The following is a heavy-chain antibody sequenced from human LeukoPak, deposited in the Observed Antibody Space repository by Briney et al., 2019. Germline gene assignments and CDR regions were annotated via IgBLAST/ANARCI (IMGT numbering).Heavy chain of an antibody. Sequence: PGGSLRLSCAVSGFTLSNYAMSWVRQAPGKGLEWVSSISSSSSYIYYADSVKGRFTISRDNAKNSLYLQMNSLRAEDTAVYYCARLRGYDHYWGQGTLVTVSS. J-gene: IGHJ4*02. V-gene: IGHV3-21*01. D-gene: IGHD3-22*01. CDR3: ARLRGYDHY. CDR2: ISSSSSYI. CDR1: GFTLSNYA.